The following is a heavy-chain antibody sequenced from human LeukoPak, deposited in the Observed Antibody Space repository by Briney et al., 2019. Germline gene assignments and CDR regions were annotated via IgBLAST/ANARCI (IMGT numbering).Heavy chain of an antibody. D-gene: IGHD6-19*01. V-gene: IGHV3-72*01. CDR1: GFTFSDHF. CDR3: VRYGSVSGSDYLDY. CDR2: SRNKAKSYTT. J-gene: IGHJ4*02. Sequence: PGGSLRLSCAVSGFTFSDHFLDWVRQAPGKGLEWVGRSRNKAKSYTTEYAASVKGRFTISRDDSKNSLYLQMNSLETEDTAVYYCVRYGSVSGSDYLDYWGQGTLVTVSS.